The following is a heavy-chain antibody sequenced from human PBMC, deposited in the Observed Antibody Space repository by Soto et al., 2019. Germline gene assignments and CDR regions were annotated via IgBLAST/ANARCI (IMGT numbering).Heavy chain of an antibody. V-gene: IGHV5-51*01. CDR2: IYPGDSDT. CDR3: ARHAGGYYDILSGDFYFDY. J-gene: IGHJ4*02. D-gene: IGHD3-9*01. Sequence: VESLQISCKGSGGSFISYWIGWVRQMPGKGLEWMGVIYPGDSDTKYSPSFQGQVTISADKSISTVYLQWTSLKASDTAMYYCARHAGGYYDILSGDFYFDYWGQGTLVTVSS. CDR1: GGSFISYW.